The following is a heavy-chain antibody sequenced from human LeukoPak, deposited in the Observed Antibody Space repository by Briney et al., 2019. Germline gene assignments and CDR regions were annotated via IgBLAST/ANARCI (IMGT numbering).Heavy chain of an antibody. J-gene: IGHJ4*02. Sequence: AGGSLRLSCAASGFTVLTNDMTLVRPAPGEGLEWGSVLYSDGNTKYADSVQGRFTISRDNSKNTLYLEMNSLSPDDTAVYYCARGVEPLAANTLAYWGQGTLVTVSS. V-gene: IGHV3-53*01. CDR3: ARGVEPLAANTLAY. CDR1: GFTVLTND. CDR2: LYSDGNT. D-gene: IGHD1-14*01.